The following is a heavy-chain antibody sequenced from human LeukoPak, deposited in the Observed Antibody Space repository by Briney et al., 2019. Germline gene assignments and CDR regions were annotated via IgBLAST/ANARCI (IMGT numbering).Heavy chain of an antibody. CDR1: GFTFSSYW. CDR2: INSDGSST. V-gene: IGHV3-74*01. D-gene: IGHD3-22*01. J-gene: IGHJ4*02. CDR3: ARYYYDSSGYYSGLFDY. Sequence: GGSLRLSCAASGFTFSSYWMHWVRQAPGKGLVWVSRINSDGSSTSYADSVKGPFTISRDNAKNTLYLQMNSLRAEDTAVYYCARYYYDSSGYYSGLFDYWGQGTLVTVSS.